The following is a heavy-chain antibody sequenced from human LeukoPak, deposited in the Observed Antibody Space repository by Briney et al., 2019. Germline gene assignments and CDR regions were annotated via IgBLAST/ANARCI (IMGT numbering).Heavy chain of an antibody. CDR1: GGSFSGYY. V-gene: IGHV4-34*01. J-gene: IGHJ6*02. D-gene: IGHD5-12*01. Sequence: PSETLSLTCAVYGGSFSGYYWSWIRQPPGKGLEWIGEINHSGSTNYNPSLKSRVTISVDTSKNQFPLKLSSVTAADTAVYYCARYYTTISYYYGMDVWGQGTTVTVSS. CDR2: INHSGST. CDR3: ARYYTTISYYYGMDV.